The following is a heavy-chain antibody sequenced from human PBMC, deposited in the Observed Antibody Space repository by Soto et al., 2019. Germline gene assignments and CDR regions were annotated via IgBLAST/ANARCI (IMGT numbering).Heavy chain of an antibody. CDR3: ARVSSSIVVVPDYGMDV. V-gene: IGHV1-18*01. Sequence: ASVKVSCKASGGTFSSYAISWVRQAPGQGLEWMGWISGKNGNTNYAQKFQGRVTLTTDTSTSTAYLELRSLRSDDTAVYYCARVSSSIVVVPDYGMDVWGQGTTVTVSS. D-gene: IGHD2-2*01. J-gene: IGHJ6*02. CDR1: GGTFSSYA. CDR2: ISGKNGNT.